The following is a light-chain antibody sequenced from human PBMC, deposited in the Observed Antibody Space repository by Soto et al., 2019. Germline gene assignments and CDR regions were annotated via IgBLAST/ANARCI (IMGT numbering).Light chain of an antibody. J-gene: IGKJ1*01. Sequence: EIVLTQSPGTLSLSPGERATLSCRASQSVSSSYLAWYQQKPGQASRLLIYGASSRATGIPDRFSGSGFGTDFTLTISRLEPEDFAVYYCQQYGSSPWTFGQGTKVEIK. CDR3: QQYGSSPWT. CDR1: QSVSSSY. V-gene: IGKV3-20*01. CDR2: GAS.